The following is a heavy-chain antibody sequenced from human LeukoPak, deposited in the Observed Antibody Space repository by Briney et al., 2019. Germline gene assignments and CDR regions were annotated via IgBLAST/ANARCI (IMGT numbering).Heavy chain of an antibody. CDR2: VSHSGSS. CDR3: ARGIFYGGRNQYIWLDL. D-gene: IGHD4-23*01. V-gene: IGHV4-34*01. J-gene: IGHJ5*02. CDR1: GGPFRGFF. Sequence: SETLSLTCAVYGGPFRGFFWSWIRQAPGKGLKWIGEVSHSGSSNYNPSLKSRINISLDTSKSQFSLRLTSVTVADTAVYYCARGIFYGGRNQYIWLDLWGQGTLVTVSS.